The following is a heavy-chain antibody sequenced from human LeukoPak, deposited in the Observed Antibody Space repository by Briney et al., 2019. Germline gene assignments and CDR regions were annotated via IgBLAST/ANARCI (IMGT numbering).Heavy chain of an antibody. CDR1: GGSISSYY. CDR2: IYYSGST. D-gene: IGHD2-15*01. CDR3: ARAGGYCSGGSCTEPYNWFDP. V-gene: IGHV4-59*01. J-gene: IGHJ5*02. Sequence: SETLSLTCTVSGGSISSYYWSWIRQPPGKGLEWIGYIYYSGSTNYNPFLKSRVTISVATSKNQFSLKLSSVTAADTAVYYCARAGGYCSGGSCTEPYNWFDPWGQGTLVTVSS.